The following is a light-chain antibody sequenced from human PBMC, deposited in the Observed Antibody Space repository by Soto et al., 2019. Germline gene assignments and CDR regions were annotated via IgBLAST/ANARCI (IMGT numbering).Light chain of an antibody. CDR2: AAS. Sequence: AIRMTQSPSSLSASTGDRVTITCRASQGISSYLAWYQQKPGKAPKLLIYAASTLQSGVQSRFSGSGSGTDFTLTISCLQSEDFATDYCQQYYSYPLTFGGGTKVEIK. CDR3: QQYYSYPLT. CDR1: QGISSY. V-gene: IGKV1-8*01. J-gene: IGKJ4*01.